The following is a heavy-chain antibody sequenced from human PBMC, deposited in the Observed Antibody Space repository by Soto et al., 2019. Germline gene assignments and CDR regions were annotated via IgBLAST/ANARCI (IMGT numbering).Heavy chain of an antibody. Sequence: QVRLVQSGADVKRPGSSMKVSCKVSGGAFRTYAINWVRQAPGQGLEWMGGIIPALRTPNYAQKFQGRVTITADELTTTAYMELTSLGPEDTAVYYCATDRGEAPVRLEVWGQGTLVTVSS. V-gene: IGHV1-69*01. D-gene: IGHD3-16*01. J-gene: IGHJ4*02. CDR1: GGAFRTYA. CDR2: IIPALRTP. CDR3: ATDRGEAPVRLEV.